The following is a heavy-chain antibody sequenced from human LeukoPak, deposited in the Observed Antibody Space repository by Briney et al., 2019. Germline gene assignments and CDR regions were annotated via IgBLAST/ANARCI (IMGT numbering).Heavy chain of an antibody. J-gene: IGHJ4*02. D-gene: IGHD2-15*01. V-gene: IGHV3-23*01. Sequence: GGSLRLSCEASGFAFSSYAMSWVRQAPGKGLEWVSAISGSGGSTYYADSVKGRFTISRDNSKNTLDLQMNSLRAEDTAEYYCVKDRCGTTCYSDFDSWGQGTLVTVSS. CDR2: ISGSGGST. CDR3: VKDRCGTTCYSDFDS. CDR1: GFAFSSYA.